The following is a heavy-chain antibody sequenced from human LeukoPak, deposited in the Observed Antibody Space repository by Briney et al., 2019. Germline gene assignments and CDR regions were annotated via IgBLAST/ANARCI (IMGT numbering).Heavy chain of an antibody. D-gene: IGHD3-3*01. J-gene: IGHJ4*02. CDR2: ISYDGSNK. V-gene: IGHV3-30*18. CDR3: AKDKDQRFLEWLNFDY. CDR1: GSTFSSYG. Sequence: GGSLRLSCAASGSTFSSYGMHWVRQAPGKGLEWVAVISYDGSNKYYADSVKGRFTISRDNSKNTLYLQMNSLRAEDTAVYYCAKDKDQRFLEWLNFDYWGQGTLVTVSS.